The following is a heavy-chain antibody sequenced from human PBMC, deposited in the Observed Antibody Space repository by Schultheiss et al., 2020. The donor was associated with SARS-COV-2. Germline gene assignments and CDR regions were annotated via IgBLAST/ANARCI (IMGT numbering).Heavy chain of an antibody. Sequence: SQTLSLTCTVSGDSIRSHSWSWIRQPPGKGLEWIGYMHYIGSTNYSPSLKSRVTILVDTTKNQLSLKLSSVTAADTAVYYCATYYDSSGYLDYWGQGTQVTVSS. CDR1: GDSIRSHS. J-gene: IGHJ4*02. V-gene: IGHV4-59*11. CDR3: ATYYDSSGYLDY. D-gene: IGHD3-22*01. CDR2: MHYIGST.